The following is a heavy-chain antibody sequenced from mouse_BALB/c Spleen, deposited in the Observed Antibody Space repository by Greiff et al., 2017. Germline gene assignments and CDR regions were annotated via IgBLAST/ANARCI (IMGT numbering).Heavy chain of an antibody. D-gene: IGHD1-1*01. Sequence: LQQPGAELVKPGASVKMSCKASGYTFTSYNMHWVKQTPGQGLEWIGAIYPGNGDTSYNQKFKGKATLTADKSSSTAYMQLSSLTSEDSAVYYCARGNYYGSSAWFAYWGQGTLVTVSA. CDR1: GYTFTSYN. V-gene: IGHV1-12*01. J-gene: IGHJ3*01. CDR2: IYPGNGDT. CDR3: ARGNYYGSSAWFAY.